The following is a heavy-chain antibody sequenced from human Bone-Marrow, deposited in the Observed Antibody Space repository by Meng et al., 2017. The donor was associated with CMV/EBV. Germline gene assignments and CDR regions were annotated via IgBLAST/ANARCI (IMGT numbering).Heavy chain of an antibody. CDR2: IYYSGST. D-gene: IGHD6-13*01. V-gene: IGHV4-61*01. CDR3: ASPKTGIAAAGPIWGEFDY. J-gene: IGHJ4*02. CDR1: GGSVSSGSYY. Sequence: SETLSLTCTVSGGSVSSGSYYWSWIRQPPGKGLEWIGYIYYSGSTNYNPSLKSRVTISVDTSKNQFSLKLSSVTAADTAVYYCASPKTGIAAAGPIWGEFDYWGQGTLVTVSS.